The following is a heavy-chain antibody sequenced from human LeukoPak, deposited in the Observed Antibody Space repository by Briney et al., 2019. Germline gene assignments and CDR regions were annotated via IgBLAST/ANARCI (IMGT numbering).Heavy chain of an antibody. CDR1: EFTVSSNY. CDR3: ARDLRYYYDSSGSYGYDY. V-gene: IGHV3-66*01. J-gene: IGHJ4*02. D-gene: IGHD3-22*01. Sequence: GGSLRLSCAASEFTVSSNYMSWVRQAPGKGLEWVSVIYSGGSTYYADSVKGRFTISRDNSKNTLYLQMNSLRAEDTAVYYCARDLRYYYDSSGSYGYDYWGQGTLVTVSS. CDR2: IYSGGST.